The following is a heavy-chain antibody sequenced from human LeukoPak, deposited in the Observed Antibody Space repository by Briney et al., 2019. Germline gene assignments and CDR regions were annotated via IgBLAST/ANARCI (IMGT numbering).Heavy chain of an antibody. J-gene: IGHJ5*02. Sequence: SETLSLTCTVSGGSISSSSYYWGWIRQPPGKGLEWIGSIYYSGSTYYSPSLKSRVTISVDTSKNQFSLKLSSVTAADTAVYYCAREIFGVVKGWFDPWGQGTLVTVSS. D-gene: IGHD3-3*01. CDR3: AREIFGVVKGWFDP. CDR1: GGSISSSSYY. V-gene: IGHV4-39*01. CDR2: IYYSGST.